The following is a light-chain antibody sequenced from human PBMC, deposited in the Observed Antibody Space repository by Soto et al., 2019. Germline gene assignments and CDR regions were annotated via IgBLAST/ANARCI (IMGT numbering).Light chain of an antibody. CDR2: GAS. CDR1: QRSNRF. V-gene: IGKV1-39*01. Sequence: DIQMTQSPSSLSASVGDRVSITCRAGQRSNRFLNWYQQKPGKAPKLLIYGASSLQSGVPSRFSGSGSGTDFTLTISSLQPEDFATYYCQQSYSSPQAFGQGTKVEIK. CDR3: QQSYSSPQA. J-gene: IGKJ1*01.